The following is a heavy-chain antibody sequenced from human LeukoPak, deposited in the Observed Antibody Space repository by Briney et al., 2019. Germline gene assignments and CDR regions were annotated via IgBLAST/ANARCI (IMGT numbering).Heavy chain of an antibody. D-gene: IGHD3-10*01. Sequence: GGSLRLSCAASGFTFSNYAMHWVRQAPGKGLEYVSAISRNGDNTYYANSVTGRFTISRDNSKNTLWLQMGSLRADDMAMYYCARVGDINYFDYWGQGTLVTVSS. CDR3: ARVGDINYFDY. CDR1: GFTFSNYA. J-gene: IGHJ4*02. CDR2: ISRNGDNT. V-gene: IGHV3-64*01.